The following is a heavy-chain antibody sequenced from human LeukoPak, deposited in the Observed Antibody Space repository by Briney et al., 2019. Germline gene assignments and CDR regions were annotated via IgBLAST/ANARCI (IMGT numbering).Heavy chain of an antibody. CDR3: AKPMAIVGGAWSFVFFDY. CDR2: ICGSGGST. Sequence: GGSLRLXCAASGFTFSNYAMSWVRQAPGKGLEWVSAICGSGGSTYYADSGKGRFTISRDNSMNTLYLQMNSLRAEDTAVYYCAKPMAIVGGAWSFVFFDYWGQGTLVTVSS. J-gene: IGHJ4*01. V-gene: IGHV3-23*01. D-gene: IGHD3-22*01. CDR1: GFTFSNYA.